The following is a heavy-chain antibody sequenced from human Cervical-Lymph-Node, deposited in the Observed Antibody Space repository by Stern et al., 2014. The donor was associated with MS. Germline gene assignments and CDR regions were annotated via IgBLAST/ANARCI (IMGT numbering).Heavy chain of an antibody. Sequence: EVQLVQSGAEVKKPGESLKISCKGSGYSFTSYWNGWVLQLPGKGLEWVGVIYPGASNTRYSPSFHSPVTISANKSILPAFLQWSSLKASDTAMYYCARNDCSSTSCYVGFDYWGQGTLVTVSS. V-gene: IGHV5-51*01. D-gene: IGHD2-2*01. J-gene: IGHJ4*02. CDR2: IYPGASNT. CDR3: ARNDCSSTSCYVGFDY. CDR1: GYSFTSYW.